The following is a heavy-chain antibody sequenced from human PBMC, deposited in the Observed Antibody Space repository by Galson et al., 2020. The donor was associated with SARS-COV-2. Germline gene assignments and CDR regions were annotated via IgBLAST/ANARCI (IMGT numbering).Heavy chain of an antibody. CDR3: AKVDDFWTGYYTGFDY. CDR1: GYPFTSYG. Sequence: ASVKVSCKASGYPFTSYGISWVRQAPGQGLEGMGWISPYKGNTKYAQKLQGRVTMTTDTSTSTAYMELRSLTSDDTAVYYCAKVDDFWTGYYTGFDYWGQGTLVTVSS. V-gene: IGHV1-18*04. J-gene: IGHJ4*02. CDR2: ISPYKGNT. D-gene: IGHD3-3*01.